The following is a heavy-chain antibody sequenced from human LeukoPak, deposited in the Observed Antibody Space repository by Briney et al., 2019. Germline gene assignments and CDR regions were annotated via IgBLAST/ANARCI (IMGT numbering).Heavy chain of an antibody. J-gene: IGHJ3*01. CDR2: VVYTGST. CDR1: GGSISRSSHH. V-gene: IGHV4-39*01. D-gene: IGHD1-26*01. CDR3: ARRYGRSGYAFDV. Sequence: PSEILSFTCTVPGGSISRSSHHWGWICPPPGKGRGWIAIVVYTGSTYYNASLKCRVSISADTSKNQFSLKLTSVTAADTAVYYCARRYGRSGYAFDVWRQGTMVTVSS.